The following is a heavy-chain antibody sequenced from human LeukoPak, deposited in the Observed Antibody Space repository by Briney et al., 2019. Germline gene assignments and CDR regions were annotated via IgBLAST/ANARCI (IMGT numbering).Heavy chain of an antibody. CDR3: ARDHDSSGYIDY. V-gene: IGHV4-59*01. CDR2: IYYSGST. Sequence: SSETLSLTCTVSGGSISSYYWSWIRQPPGKGLEWIGYIYYSGSTSYNPSLKSRVTISVDTSKNQFSLKLSSVTAADTAVYYCARDHDSSGYIDYWGQGTLVTVSS. D-gene: IGHD3-22*01. CDR1: GGSISSYY. J-gene: IGHJ4*02.